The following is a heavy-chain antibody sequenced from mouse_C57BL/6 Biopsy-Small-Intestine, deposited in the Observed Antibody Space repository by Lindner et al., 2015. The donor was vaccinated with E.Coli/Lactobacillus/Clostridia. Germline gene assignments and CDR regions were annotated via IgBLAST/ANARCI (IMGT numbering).Heavy chain of an antibody. CDR2: ISGDSSSI. Sequence: VQLQESGGGLVKPGGSLKLSCAASGFTIGDYGMQWVRQAPEKGLEWIAYISGDSSSIYFGDTVKGRFTISRDNAKNTLFLQMTSLRSEDTAMYYCAHYDNFFGVFAYWGRGTLVTVS. J-gene: IGHJ3*01. CDR1: GFTIGDYG. V-gene: IGHV5-17*01. CDR3: AHYDNFFGVFAY. D-gene: IGHD2-4*01.